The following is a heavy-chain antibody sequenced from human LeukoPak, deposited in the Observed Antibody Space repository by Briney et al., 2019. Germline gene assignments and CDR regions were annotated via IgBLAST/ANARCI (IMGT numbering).Heavy chain of an antibody. Sequence: GGSLRLSCAVSGFSFSSHAMTWVRQAPGKGLEWVSGISISGDITYYADSVQGRFIISRDNSKNTVYLQMNSLRVEDTAVYYCANEEVPNDYWGQGTLVTVSS. CDR1: GFSFSSHA. J-gene: IGHJ4*02. CDR3: ANEEVPNDY. V-gene: IGHV3-23*01. CDR2: ISISGDIT. D-gene: IGHD4/OR15-4a*01.